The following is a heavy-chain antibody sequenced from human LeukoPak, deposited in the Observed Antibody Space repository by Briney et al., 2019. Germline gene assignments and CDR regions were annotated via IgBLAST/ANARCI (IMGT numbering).Heavy chain of an antibody. J-gene: IGHJ4*02. V-gene: IGHV3-64D*09. D-gene: IGHD3-10*01. CDR2: ISSNGCST. CDR3: VKGKIDGSGSYLHY. Sequence: PGGSLRLSCSASGFTFSSYAMHWVRQAPGKGLGYVSAISSNGCSTYYADSVKGRFTISRDNSKNTLYLQMSSLRAEDTAVYYCVKGKIDGSGSYLHYWGQGTLVTVSP. CDR1: GFTFSSYA.